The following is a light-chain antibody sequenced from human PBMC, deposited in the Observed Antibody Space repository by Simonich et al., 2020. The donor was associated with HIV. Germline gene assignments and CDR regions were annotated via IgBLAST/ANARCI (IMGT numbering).Light chain of an antibody. J-gene: IGLJ3*02. CDR3: CSYAGSSTFRV. V-gene: IGLV2-23*03. Sequence: QSALTQPASVSGSPGQSITISCTGTSSDVGSYNLFSWYQQHPGKAPKLMIYEGSKRPSGVSNRCSGSKSGNTASLTISGLQAEDEADYYCCSYAGSSTFRVFGGGTKLTVL. CDR2: EGS. CDR1: SSDVGSYNL.